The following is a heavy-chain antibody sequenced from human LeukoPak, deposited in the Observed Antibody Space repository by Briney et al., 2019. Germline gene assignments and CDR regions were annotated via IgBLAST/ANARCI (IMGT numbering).Heavy chain of an antibody. V-gene: IGHV1-2*02. J-gene: IGHJ4*02. D-gene: IGHD2-15*01. CDR1: GYTFTGYY. CDR2: INPSSGGT. CDR3: ARADFPVGASIYCSGGSCYSSCFGY. Sequence: ASVKVSCKTSGYTFTGYYMHWVRQAPGQGLEWMGWINPSSGGTNYAQKFQGRVTMTRDTSISTAYMELSRLRSEDTAVYYCARADFPVGASIYCSGGSCYSSCFGYWSQGTLVTVSS.